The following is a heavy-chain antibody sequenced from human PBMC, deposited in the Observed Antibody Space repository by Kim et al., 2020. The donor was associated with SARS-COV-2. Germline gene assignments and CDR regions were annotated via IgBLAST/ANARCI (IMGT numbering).Heavy chain of an antibody. V-gene: IGHV2-5*02. J-gene: IGHJ4*01. CDR1: GISITSSEVS. CDR3: AHATLNYDVWSDRWVPYFDY. CDR2: IYWDDDN. D-gene: IGHD3-3*01. Sequence: SGPTLVRPTQTLTLTCSFSGISITSSEVSVGWIRQPPVKALEWLAFIYWDDDNRYRPSLRNRLTITKDNTKNQVVLSLTNVDPADTATYYCAHATLNYDVWSDRWVPYFDYWGQGVLVTVSS.